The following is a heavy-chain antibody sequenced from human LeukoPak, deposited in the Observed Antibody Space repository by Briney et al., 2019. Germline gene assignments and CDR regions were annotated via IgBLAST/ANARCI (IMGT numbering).Heavy chain of an antibody. V-gene: IGHV4-59*01. CDR2: IYYSGST. J-gene: IGHJ6*02. Sequence: SETLSLTCTVSGGSINSYYWSWIRQPPGKGLEWIGYIYYSGSTNYNPSLKSRVTISVDTSKNQFSLKLSSVTAADTAVYYCAREAENYYYYYGMDVWGQGTTVTVSS. CDR1: GGSINSYY. CDR3: AREAENYYYYYGMDV.